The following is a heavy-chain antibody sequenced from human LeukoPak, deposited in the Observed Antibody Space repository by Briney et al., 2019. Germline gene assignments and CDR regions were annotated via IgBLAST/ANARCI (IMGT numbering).Heavy chain of an antibody. Sequence: ASVKVSCKASGYTFTSYCMHWVRQAPGQGLEWMGIINPSGGSTSYAQKFQGRVTMTRDTSTSTVYMELSSLRSEDTAVYYCARAVSYIAAAGTGRDYWGQGTLVTVSS. V-gene: IGHV1-46*01. CDR1: GYTFTSYC. D-gene: IGHD6-13*01. CDR2: INPSGGST. CDR3: ARAVSYIAAAGTGRDY. J-gene: IGHJ4*02.